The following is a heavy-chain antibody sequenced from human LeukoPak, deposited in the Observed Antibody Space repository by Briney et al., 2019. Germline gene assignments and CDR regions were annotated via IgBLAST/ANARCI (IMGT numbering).Heavy chain of an antibody. CDR2: IYHSGSA. V-gene: IGHV4-38-2*02. CDR3: VKDIYNSDWTALDY. Sequence: SGTLSLTCAVSGYSISSGYYWGWIRQPPGKGLEWIGNIYHSGSAYYNPSLKSRVTMSVDTSKNQFSLKLSSVTATDTAMYYCVKDIYNSDWTALDYWGQGTLVTVSS. CDR1: GYSISSGYY. J-gene: IGHJ4*02. D-gene: IGHD6-19*01.